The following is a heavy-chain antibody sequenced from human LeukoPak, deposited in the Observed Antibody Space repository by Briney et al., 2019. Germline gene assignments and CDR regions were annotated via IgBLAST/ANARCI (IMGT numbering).Heavy chain of an antibody. CDR3: ATVRILEDYMDV. V-gene: IGHV1-24*01. CDR1: GYTLTELS. D-gene: IGHD2-15*01. J-gene: IGHJ6*03. Sequence: GASVKVSCKVSGYTLTELSMHWVRQAPGKGLEWMGGFDPEDGETIYAQKFQGRVTMTEDTSTDTAYMELSGLRSEDTAVYYCATVRILEDYMDVWGKGTTVTVSS. CDR2: FDPEDGET.